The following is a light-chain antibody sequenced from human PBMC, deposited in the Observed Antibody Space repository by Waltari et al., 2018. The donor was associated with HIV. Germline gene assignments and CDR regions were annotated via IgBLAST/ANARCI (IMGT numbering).Light chain of an antibody. Sequence: DIVMTQSPDSLAVSLGERATINCKSSQSVLHISNHKDYLAWYQQKPGQPPKLLIFWASTRESGVPDRFSGSGSATDFTLTISSLQAEDVALYYCQQYYSTPLTFGGGTKVEIK. CDR3: QQYYSTPLT. V-gene: IGKV4-1*01. J-gene: IGKJ4*01. CDR2: WAS. CDR1: QSVLHISNHKDY.